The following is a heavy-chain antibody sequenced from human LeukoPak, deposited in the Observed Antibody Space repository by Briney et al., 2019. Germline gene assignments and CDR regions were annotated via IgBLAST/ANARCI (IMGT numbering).Heavy chain of an antibody. CDR1: GFTFSDYY. J-gene: IGHJ5*02. Sequence: GGSLRLSCAASGFTFSDYYMSWIRQAPGKGLEWLSYINIGGTNTHYADSVKGGFTISRDNAKKSLYLEMTNLRAEDTAVYYCATDGAGFDTWGQGVLVTVSS. CDR3: ATDGAGFDT. V-gene: IGHV3-11*01. CDR2: INIGGTNT.